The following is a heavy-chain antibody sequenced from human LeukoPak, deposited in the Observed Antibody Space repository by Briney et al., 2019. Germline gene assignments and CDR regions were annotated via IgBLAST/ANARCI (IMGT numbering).Heavy chain of an antibody. Sequence: QTGGSLRLSCAASGLIFSTYTMNWVRQAPGKGLEWLSSIRGSDSTIFYADSLRGRFTISRDNAENTLYLQMNSLRAEDSAVYYCWGGSEYWGRGTLVTVSS. V-gene: IGHV3-48*01. CDR1: GLIFSTYT. J-gene: IGHJ4*02. CDR2: IRGSDSTI. D-gene: IGHD3-16*01. CDR3: WGGSEY.